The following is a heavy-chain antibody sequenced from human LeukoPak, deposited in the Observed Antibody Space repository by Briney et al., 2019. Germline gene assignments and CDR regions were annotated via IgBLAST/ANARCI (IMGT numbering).Heavy chain of an antibody. D-gene: IGHD2-15*01. J-gene: IGHJ4*02. CDR1: GYTFTNYD. CDR2: MNPNSGNT. V-gene: IGHV1-8*01. CDR3: ARVSLGYCSGGTCYFQDH. Sequence: ASVKVSCKASGYTFTNYDINWVRRATGQGLEWMGWMNPNSGNTGYAQKFQGRVTMTRSTSISTAYMELSSLTSEDTAVYSCARVSLGYCSGGTCYFQDHWGQGTLVTVSS.